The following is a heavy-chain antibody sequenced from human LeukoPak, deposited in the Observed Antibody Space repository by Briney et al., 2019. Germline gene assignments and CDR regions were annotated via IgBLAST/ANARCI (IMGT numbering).Heavy chain of an antibody. V-gene: IGHV3-33*01. Sequence: GGSLRLSCAASGFNFDTYAMHWVRQAPGQVLEWVALIWHDGSHKFYSNSVRGQFTISRDNSKNTVYLQMNNLRPDDTAVYYCAREIFGLGSYPDFWGQGTLVTVSS. D-gene: IGHD3-10*01. CDR2: IWHDGSHK. CDR3: AREIFGLGSYPDF. J-gene: IGHJ4*02. CDR1: GFNFDTYA.